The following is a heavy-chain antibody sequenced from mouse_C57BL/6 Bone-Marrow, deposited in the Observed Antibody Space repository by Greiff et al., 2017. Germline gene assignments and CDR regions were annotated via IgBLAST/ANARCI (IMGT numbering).Heavy chain of an antibody. V-gene: IGHV5-17*01. CDR1: GFTLSDYE. D-gene: IGHD1-1*01. CDR2: ISSGSSTI. J-gene: IGHJ2*01. Sequence: EVHLVESGGGLVKPGGSLKLSCPASGFTLSDYEMHWVRKAPEKGLGWVAYISSGSSTIYYADPVKGRFTISRDNAKNTLFLQMTSLRSEDTAMYYCARHYGSSSYYFDYWGQGTTLTVSS. CDR3: ARHYGSSSYYFDY.